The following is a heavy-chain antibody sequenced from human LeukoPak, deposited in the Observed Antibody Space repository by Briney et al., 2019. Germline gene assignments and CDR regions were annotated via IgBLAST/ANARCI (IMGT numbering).Heavy chain of an antibody. V-gene: IGHV4-59*08. CDR1: GGSISSYY. CDR3: ARINWNYFDY. J-gene: IGHJ4*02. D-gene: IGHD1-1*01. Sequence: SETLSLTCTVSGGSISSYYWSWVRQPPGKRLEWIGYIYYSGNTNYNPSLKSRLTMSADRSRNQFSLNLNSVTAADTAVYYCARINWNYFDYWGQGILVTVSS. CDR2: IYYSGNT.